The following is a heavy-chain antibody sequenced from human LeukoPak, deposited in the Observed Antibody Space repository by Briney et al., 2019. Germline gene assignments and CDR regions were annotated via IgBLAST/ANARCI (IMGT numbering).Heavy chain of an antibody. CDR3: AKVPMIVVVPYYFDY. J-gene: IGHJ4*02. V-gene: IGHV3-23*01. CDR2: ISGSGGST. D-gene: IGHD3-22*01. CDR1: GFTFSSYA. Sequence: GGSLRLSCAASGFTFSSYAMSWVRQAPGKGLEWVSAISGSGGSTYYADSVKGRFTISRDNSKNTLYLQMNSLRAEDTAVYYCAKVPMIVVVPYYFDYWGQGTLVTVSS.